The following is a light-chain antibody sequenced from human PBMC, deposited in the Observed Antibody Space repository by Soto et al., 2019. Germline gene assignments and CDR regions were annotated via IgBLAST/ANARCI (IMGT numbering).Light chain of an antibody. Sequence: EIVLTQSPGTLSLSPGERATLSCRASQSVSSSYLAWYQQKPGQAPRLLIYGASSRATGIPDRFSGSGSGTDFTLTISRLEPEDFAVYYCQQYASSPQITFGQGTHWRL. J-gene: IGKJ5*01. CDR2: GAS. CDR1: QSVSSSY. V-gene: IGKV3-20*01. CDR3: QQYASSPQIT.